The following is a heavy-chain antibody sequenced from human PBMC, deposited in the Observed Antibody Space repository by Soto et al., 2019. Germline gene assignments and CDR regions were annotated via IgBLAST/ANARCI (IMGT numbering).Heavy chain of an antibody. Sequence: GGSLRLSCTASGFTFDDYGMHWVRQVPGKGLEWVSSITWDGGRTSYAESVKGRFTISRDNSTNSLYLQMSSLRTEDTALYYCAKDQTLSFWSGLDYWGQGTLVTVSS. CDR2: ITWDGGRT. V-gene: IGHV3-43*01. J-gene: IGHJ4*02. D-gene: IGHD3-3*01. CDR1: GFTFDDYG. CDR3: AKDQTLSFWSGLDY.